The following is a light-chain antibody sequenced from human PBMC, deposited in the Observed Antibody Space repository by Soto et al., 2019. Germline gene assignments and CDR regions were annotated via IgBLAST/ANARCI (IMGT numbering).Light chain of an antibody. CDR1: QGLSSY. Sequence: DIQMTQSPSTLSASVGDRVTITCRASQGLSSYLAWYQQKPGKAPKLLIYAASTLQSGVPSRFSGSESGTDFTLTISSLQPEDFATYYCQQVNSYPLTFGGGTKVDIK. J-gene: IGKJ4*01. V-gene: IGKV1-9*01. CDR3: QQVNSYPLT. CDR2: AAS.